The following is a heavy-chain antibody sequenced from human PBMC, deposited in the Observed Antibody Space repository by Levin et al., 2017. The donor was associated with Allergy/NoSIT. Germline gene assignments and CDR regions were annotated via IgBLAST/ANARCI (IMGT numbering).Heavy chain of an antibody. V-gene: IGHV3-30*04. CDR3: ARGGDIVATITGAYCDS. J-gene: IGHJ4*02. CDR2: TSYDGSKK. Sequence: GSLRLSCAASGFTFSSYPMHWVRQAPGKGLEWVSVTSYDGSKKYFADSVRGRFTISRDNSKNTLFLQMNSLRAEDTAVYYCARGGDIVATITGAYCDSWGQGTLVTVSS. D-gene: IGHD5-12*01. CDR1: GFTFSSYP.